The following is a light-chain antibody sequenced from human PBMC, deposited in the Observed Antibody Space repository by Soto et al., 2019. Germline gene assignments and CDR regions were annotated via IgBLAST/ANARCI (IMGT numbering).Light chain of an antibody. CDR1: QSVSSSY. J-gene: IGKJ1*01. V-gene: IGKV3-20*01. Sequence: EIVLTQSPGTLSLSPGERATLSCRASQSVSSSYLAWYQQKPGQAPRPLIYGASSSATGIPDRFSGSGSGTDFTLTISRLEPEDFAVYYCQQYGSSPQTFGQGTKVEIK. CDR2: GAS. CDR3: QQYGSSPQT.